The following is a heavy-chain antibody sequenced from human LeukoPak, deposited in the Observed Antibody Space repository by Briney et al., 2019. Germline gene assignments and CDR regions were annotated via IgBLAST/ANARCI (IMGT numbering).Heavy chain of an antibody. D-gene: IGHD6-19*01. CDR3: AKDRDSSGWYVNDY. CDR1: EFAVSGNY. J-gene: IGHJ4*02. V-gene: IGHV3-66*01. CDR2: IYSGGST. Sequence: GGSLRLSCAASEFAVSGNYMSWVRQAPGKGLEWVSVIYSGGSTYYADSVKGRFTISRDNSKNTLYLQMSSLRAEDTAVYYYAKDRDSSGWYVNDYWGQGTLVTVSS.